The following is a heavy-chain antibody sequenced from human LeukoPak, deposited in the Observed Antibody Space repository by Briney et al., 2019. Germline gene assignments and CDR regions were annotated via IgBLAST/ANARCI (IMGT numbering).Heavy chain of an antibody. CDR3: AKVRGSYGGNAYFDY. J-gene: IGHJ4*02. CDR1: GFTFSSYA. CDR2: ISGSGGST. D-gene: IGHD4-23*01. V-gene: IGHV3-23*01. Sequence: PGGSLRLSCAASGFTFSSYAMSWVRQAPGKGLEWVSAISGSGGSTYYADSVKGRFTISRDNSKHTLYLQMNSLRAEDTAVYYCAKVRGSYGGNAYFDYWGQGTLVTVSS.